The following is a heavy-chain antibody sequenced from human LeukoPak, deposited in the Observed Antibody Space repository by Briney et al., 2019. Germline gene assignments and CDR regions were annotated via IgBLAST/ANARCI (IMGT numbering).Heavy chain of an antibody. CDR1: GYTFASYG. CDR2: ISAYNGNT. Sequence: ASVKVSCKASGYTFASYGISWVRQAPGQGLEWMGWISAYNGNTNYAQKLQGRVTMTTDTSTSTAYMELRSLRSDDTAVYYCARDPLRFLEWLSDGPSFDYWGQGTLVTVSS. D-gene: IGHD3-3*01. V-gene: IGHV1-18*01. J-gene: IGHJ4*02. CDR3: ARDPLRFLEWLSDGPSFDY.